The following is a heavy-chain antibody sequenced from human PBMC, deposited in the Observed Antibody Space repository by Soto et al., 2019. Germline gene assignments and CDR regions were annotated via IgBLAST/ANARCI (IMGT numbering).Heavy chain of an antibody. CDR2: AYYSGNT. Sequence: PSETLSLICTVSGGSISSSSYHCGWIRQPPGKGLECIGSAYYSGNTYYTPSLKSRVTISVDTSKNQFSLRLSSVTAADTASYYCARLTKGTSSYGYVAYWGQGTPVTVSS. J-gene: IGHJ4*02. CDR1: GGSISSSSYH. V-gene: IGHV4-39*01. CDR3: ARLTKGTSSYGYVAY. D-gene: IGHD5-18*01.